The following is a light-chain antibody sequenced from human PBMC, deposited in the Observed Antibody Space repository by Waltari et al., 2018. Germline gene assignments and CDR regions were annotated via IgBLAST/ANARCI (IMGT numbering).Light chain of an antibody. CDR2: SGA. V-gene: IGKV3D-7*01. Sequence: EIVMTQSPVTLSLSPGETATLSCRASQSVGSYLAWYHQRPGQAPRLLVRSGAFRATGISDRVRGSGSRTDFTLTISSLEPEDVGVYFCQQYHALPLTFGGGTKVAIK. CDR1: QSVGSY. CDR3: QQYHALPLT. J-gene: IGKJ4*01.